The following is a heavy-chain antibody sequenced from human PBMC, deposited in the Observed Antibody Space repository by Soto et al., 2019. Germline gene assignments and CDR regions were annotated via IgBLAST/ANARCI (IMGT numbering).Heavy chain of an antibody. CDR1: GGSISNYY. J-gene: IGHJ5*02. V-gene: IGHV4-59*01. CDR2: IYYSGST. CDR3: ARAGFTMVRGVMMGWFDP. Sequence: PSETLSLTCTVSGGSISNYYWSWIRQPPGKGLEWIGYIYYSGSTNYNPSPKSRVTISVDTSKNQFSLKLSSVTAADTAVYYCARAGFTMVRGVMMGWFDPWGQGTLVTVSS. D-gene: IGHD3-10*01.